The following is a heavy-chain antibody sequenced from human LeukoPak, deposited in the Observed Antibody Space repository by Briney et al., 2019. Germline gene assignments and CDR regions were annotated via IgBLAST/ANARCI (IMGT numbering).Heavy chain of an antibody. CDR2: ISSSSSYI. Sequence: GGSLRLSCAASGFTFSSYSMNWVRQAPGKGLEWVSSISSSSSYIYYADSVRGRFTISRDNAKNSLYLQMNSLRAEDTAVYYCAKDIVATILYYFDYWGQGTLVTVSS. CDR3: AKDIVATILYYFDY. CDR1: GFTFSSYS. D-gene: IGHD5-12*01. J-gene: IGHJ4*02. V-gene: IGHV3-21*01.